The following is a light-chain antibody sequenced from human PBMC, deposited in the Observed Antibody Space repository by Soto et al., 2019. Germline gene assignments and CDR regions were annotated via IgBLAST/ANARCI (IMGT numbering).Light chain of an antibody. J-gene: IGKJ1*01. V-gene: IGKV3-20*01. Sequence: EIVLTQSPGTLSLSPGERATLSCRPSQSVSSSYLAWYQQKAGQAPRLLIYGASSRATGIPDRFSGSGSGTDFTLAISSLEPEDFAGYYCQQYGSSPPWTFGQGTKVDIK. CDR1: QSVSSSY. CDR2: GAS. CDR3: QQYGSSPPWT.